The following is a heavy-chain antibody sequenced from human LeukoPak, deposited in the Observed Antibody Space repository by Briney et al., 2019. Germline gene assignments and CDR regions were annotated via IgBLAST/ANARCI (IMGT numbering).Heavy chain of an antibody. CDR3: ASGLDTAMVVY. CDR1: GFTFSSYW. CDR2: INSDGSST. J-gene: IGHJ4*02. V-gene: IGHV3-74*01. Sequence: PGGSLRLSCAASGFTFSSYWMHWVRQAPGKGLVWVSRINSDGSSTSYADSVKGRFTISRDNAKNTLYLQMNSLRAEDTAVYYCASGLDTAMVVYWGQGTLVTVSS. D-gene: IGHD5-18*01.